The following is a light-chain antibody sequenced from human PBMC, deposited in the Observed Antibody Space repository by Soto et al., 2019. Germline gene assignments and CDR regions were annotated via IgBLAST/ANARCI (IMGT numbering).Light chain of an antibody. CDR1: QSVLYTSNNKNY. V-gene: IGKV4-1*01. Sequence: SPLSCMSSQSVLYTSNNKNYLAWFQQKPGQPPKLLIYWASTRESGVPDRFSGSGSGADFTLTISSLQAEDVAIYFCQQYYSPPLTFGGGTKVEIK. CDR2: WAS. J-gene: IGKJ4*01. CDR3: QQYYSPPLT.